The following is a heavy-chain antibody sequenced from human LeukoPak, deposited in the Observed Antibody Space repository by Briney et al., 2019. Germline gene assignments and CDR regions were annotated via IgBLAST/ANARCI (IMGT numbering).Heavy chain of an antibody. CDR1: GGTSSNYP. CDR2: IIPSFGAP. D-gene: IGHD3-10*01. CDR3: ARGSKYYYASGSYSADY. V-gene: IGHV1-69*06. Sequence: ASVKVSCKASGGTSSNYPFNWVRQAPGQGFEWMGSIIPSFGAPAYAQKFEDRITLTADKSTGTVYMELSSLRSDDTDFYYCARGSKYYYASGSYSADYWGQGSLVSVSS. J-gene: IGHJ4*02.